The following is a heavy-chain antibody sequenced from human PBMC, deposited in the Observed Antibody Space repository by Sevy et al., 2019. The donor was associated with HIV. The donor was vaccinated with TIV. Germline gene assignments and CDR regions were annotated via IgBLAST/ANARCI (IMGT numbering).Heavy chain of an antibody. CDR3: VRDRSASWIDAFDI. CDR1: GFTFSDYY. V-gene: IGHV3-11*04. D-gene: IGHD2-2*03. CDR2: ISNSGRTT. Sequence: GGSLRLSCAASGFTFSDYYTTWVRQAPGKGLEWIAYISNSGRTTHNADSVDGRFTISRDNAKNSLYLQMNSLRVEDTAVYYCVRDRSASWIDAFDIWGRGARVTVSS. J-gene: IGHJ3*02.